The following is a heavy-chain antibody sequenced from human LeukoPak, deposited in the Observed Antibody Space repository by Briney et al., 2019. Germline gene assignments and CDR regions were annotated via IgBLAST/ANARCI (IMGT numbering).Heavy chain of an antibody. J-gene: IGHJ5*02. V-gene: IGHV4-59*01. Sequence: PSETLSHTCTVSGGPISNYYWSWIRQPPGKGLEWIGYIYYSGSTNYNPSLKSRVTISVDTSKNQFSLKLSSVTAADTAVYYCAREKLKYNWFDPWGQGTLVTVSS. CDR2: IYYSGST. CDR3: AREKLKYNWFDP. CDR1: GGPISNYY.